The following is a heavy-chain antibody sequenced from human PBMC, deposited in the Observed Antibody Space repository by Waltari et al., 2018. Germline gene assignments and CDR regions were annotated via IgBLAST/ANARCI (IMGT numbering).Heavy chain of an antibody. Sequence: QLQLQESGPGLVKPSETLSLTCTVSGGSISSSSYYWGWIRQPPGKGLEWVAFIRYDGSNKYYADSVKGRFTISRDNSKNTLYLQMNSLRAEDTAVYYCAKVPGAVGGYFDYWGQGTLVTVSS. V-gene: IGHV3-30*02. CDR3: AKVPGAVGGYFDY. CDR1: GGSISSSSYY. D-gene: IGHD3-10*01. J-gene: IGHJ4*02. CDR2: IRYDGSNK.